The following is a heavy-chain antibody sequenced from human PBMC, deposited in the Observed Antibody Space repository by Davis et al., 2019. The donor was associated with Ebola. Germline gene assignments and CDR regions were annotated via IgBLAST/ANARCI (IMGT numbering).Heavy chain of an antibody. CDR3: VRGPPYDSGSYPWIY. CDR1: GFYFSVYS. D-gene: IGHD3-10*01. Sequence: GESLKISCAASGFYFSVYSMSWVRQAPGKGLEWVSCISPSSGDIHYADSVKGRFTISRDNAENSVDLQMNSLRAEDTAVYYCVRGPPYDSGSYPWIYWGQGTLVTVSS. CDR2: ISPSSGDI. J-gene: IGHJ4*02. V-gene: IGHV3-21*05.